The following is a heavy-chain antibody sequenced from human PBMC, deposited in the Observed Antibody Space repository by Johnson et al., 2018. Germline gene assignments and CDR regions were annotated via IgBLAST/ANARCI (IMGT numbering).Heavy chain of an antibody. Sequence: VQLVQSGGGVVRPGGSLRLSCAASGFTFDDYGMSWVRQAPGKGLEWVSGINWNGGSTGYAASVKGRFTISRDNAKNSLYLQMNSLGAEDTAVYYCSRTVGATSAYYYGMDVWGQGATVTVSS. D-gene: IGHD1-26*01. CDR1: GFTFDDYG. CDR2: INWNGGST. V-gene: IGHV3-20*04. CDR3: SRTVGATSAYYYGMDV. J-gene: IGHJ6*02.